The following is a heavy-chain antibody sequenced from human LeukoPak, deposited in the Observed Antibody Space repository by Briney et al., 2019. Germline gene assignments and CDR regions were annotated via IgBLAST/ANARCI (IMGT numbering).Heavy chain of an antibody. Sequence: PSETLSLTCTVSGGSISSYYWSWIRQPPGKGLEWIGYIYYSGSTNYNPSLKSRVTISVDTSKNQFSLKLSSVTAADTAVYYCARQLGYSYPIDYWGQGTLVTVSS. J-gene: IGHJ4*02. CDR3: ARQLGYSYPIDY. V-gene: IGHV4-59*08. CDR1: GGSISSYY. CDR2: IYYSGST. D-gene: IGHD5-18*01.